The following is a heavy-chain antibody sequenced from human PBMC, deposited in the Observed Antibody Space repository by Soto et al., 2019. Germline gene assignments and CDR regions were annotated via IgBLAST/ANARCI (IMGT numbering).Heavy chain of an antibody. CDR1: GGSISSSSYY. CDR3: ARQPYDSSGYYYFYYYGMDV. V-gene: IGHV4-39*01. Sequence: PSETLSLTCTVSGGSISSSSYYWGWIRQPPGKGLEWIGSIYYSGSTYYNPSLKSRVTISVDTSKNQFSLKLSSVTAADTAVYYRARQPYDSSGYYYFYYYGMDVWGQGTTVTVSS. CDR2: IYYSGST. J-gene: IGHJ6*02. D-gene: IGHD3-22*01.